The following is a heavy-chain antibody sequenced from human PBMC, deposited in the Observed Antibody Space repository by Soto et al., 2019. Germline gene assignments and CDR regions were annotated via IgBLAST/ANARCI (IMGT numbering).Heavy chain of an antibody. CDR2: IYYSGST. J-gene: IGHJ2*01. CDR1: GGSISSYY. V-gene: IGHV4-59*08. CDR3: ATLTSVWTYWYFDL. Sequence: PSETLSLTCTVSGGSISSYYWSWIRQPPGKGLEWIGYIYYSGSTNYNPSLKSRVTISVDTSKNQFSLKLSSVTAADTAVYYCATLTSVWTYWYFDLWGCGTLVTVSS. D-gene: IGHD1-20*01.